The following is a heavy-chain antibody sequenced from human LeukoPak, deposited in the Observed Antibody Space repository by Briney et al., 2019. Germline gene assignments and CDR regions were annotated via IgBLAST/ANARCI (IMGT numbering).Heavy chain of an antibody. V-gene: IGHV3-30*18. Sequence: PGGSLRLSCAVSGFTFSTYGMPWVRQAPGKGPEWVAVISYDGSNKYYAESVKGRFTISRDNSKNTLYLQMNSLRAEDTAVYYCAKDEGHCTGGSCYRQDYWGQGTLVTVSS. CDR2: ISYDGSNK. CDR3: AKDEGHCTGGSCYRQDY. J-gene: IGHJ4*02. CDR1: GFTFSTYG. D-gene: IGHD2-15*01.